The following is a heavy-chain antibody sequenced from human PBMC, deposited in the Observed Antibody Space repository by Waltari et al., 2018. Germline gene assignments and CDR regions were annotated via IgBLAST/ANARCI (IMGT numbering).Heavy chain of an antibody. J-gene: IGHJ4*02. V-gene: IGHV3-15*01. Sequence: EGQLVESGGGLVQPGGSVTLSCAASGFAFSDAWLSWVRQVPGKGLELVGRIKDKSDGGTTDYATPVKGRFTISSDDSKNLLSLEMNSLKTDDTGVYYCVAPWTIWGQGTLVTVSS. D-gene: IGHD3-3*01. CDR1: GFAFSDAW. CDR2: IKDKSDGGTT. CDR3: VAPWTI.